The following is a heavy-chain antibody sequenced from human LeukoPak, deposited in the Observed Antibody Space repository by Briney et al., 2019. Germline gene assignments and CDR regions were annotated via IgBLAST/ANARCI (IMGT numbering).Heavy chain of an antibody. D-gene: IGHD6-13*01. CDR1: GFTFSNYG. CDR2: IWYGGSNK. V-gene: IGHV3-30*02. J-gene: IGHJ6*03. Sequence: GGSLRLSCAASGFTFSNYGMHWVRQAPGKGLEWVAVIWYGGSNKYYADSVKGRFTISRDNSKNTLYLQMNSLRAEDTAVYYCAKDPSPIAAAGKGYSSVGWSPYYYMDVWGKGTTVTVSS. CDR3: AKDPSPIAAAGKGYSSVGWSPYYYMDV.